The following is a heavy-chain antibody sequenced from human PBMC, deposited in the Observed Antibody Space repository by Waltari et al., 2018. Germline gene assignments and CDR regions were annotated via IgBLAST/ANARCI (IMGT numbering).Heavy chain of an antibody. CDR2: IYHSGTI. V-gene: IGHV4-30-2*01. D-gene: IGHD6-19*01. CDR1: GGSVNNGDHS. Sequence: LQLQESGSGLVKPSQTLSLTCTVSGGSVNNGDHSWSWIRQPPGKGLEWIGYIYHSGTIYDNPSLKSRVTISKDRSKNQFSLRLNSVTAADTAVYYCAGDLGGAGALEVWGQGTMITVSS. J-gene: IGHJ3*01. CDR3: AGDLGGAGALEV.